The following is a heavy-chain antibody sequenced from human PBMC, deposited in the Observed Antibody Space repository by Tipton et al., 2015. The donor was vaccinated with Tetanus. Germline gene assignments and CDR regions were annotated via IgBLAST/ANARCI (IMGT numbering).Heavy chain of an antibody. D-gene: IGHD5-24*01. CDR1: GGSISSSSYY. V-gene: IGHV4-39*01. J-gene: IGHJ4*02. Sequence: TLSLTCTVSGGSISSSSYYWGWIRQPPGKGLEWIGSIYYSGSTYYNPSLKSRVTISVDTSKNQFSLKLSSATAADTAVYYCARLRDGYTFFDYWGQGTLVTVSS. CDR3: ARLRDGYTFFDY. CDR2: IYYSGST.